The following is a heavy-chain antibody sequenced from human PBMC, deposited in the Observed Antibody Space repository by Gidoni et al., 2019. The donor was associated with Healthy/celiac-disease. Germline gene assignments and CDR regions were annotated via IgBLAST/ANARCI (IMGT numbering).Heavy chain of an antibody. CDR2: INHSGST. J-gene: IGHJ5*02. D-gene: IGHD3-16*02. CDR1: GGSFSGSY. CDR3: AGGRPYYDYVWGSYRYNLRWFDP. Sequence: QVQLQQWGAGLLKPSETLSLTCAVYGGSFSGSYWSWIRQPPGKGLEWIGEINHSGSTNYNPSLKSRVTISVDTSKNQFSLKLSSVTAADTAVYYCAGGRPYYDYVWGSYRYNLRWFDPWGQGTLVTVSS. V-gene: IGHV4-34*01.